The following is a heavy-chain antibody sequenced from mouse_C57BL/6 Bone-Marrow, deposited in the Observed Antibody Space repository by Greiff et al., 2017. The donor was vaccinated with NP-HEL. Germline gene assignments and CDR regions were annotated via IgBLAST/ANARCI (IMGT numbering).Heavy chain of an antibody. Sequence: QVQLQQSGPELVKPGASVKISCKASGYAFSSSWMNWVKQRPGKGLEWIGRIYPGDGDTNYNGKFKGKATLTADKSSSTAYMQLSSLTSEDSAVYFCARWDDYDEGFDDWGQGTTLTVSS. CDR2: IYPGDGDT. CDR3: ARWDDYDEGFDD. V-gene: IGHV1-82*01. CDR1: GYAFSSSW. D-gene: IGHD2-4*01. J-gene: IGHJ2*01.